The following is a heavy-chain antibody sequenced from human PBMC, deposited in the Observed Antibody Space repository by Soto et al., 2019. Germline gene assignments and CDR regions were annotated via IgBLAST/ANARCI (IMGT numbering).Heavy chain of an antibody. V-gene: IGHV1-8*01. CDR3: ARDNRYNWNDEGWFDL. D-gene: IGHD1-20*01. Sequence: QVQLVQSGAEVKKPGASVKVSCKASGYSFSDYDINWVRQATGQGPEWMGWMNPNSGNTGYAQKFQSRVTMTRNTSINKAYMELSSLGSEDTAVYYCARDNRYNWNDEGWFDLWCQGTLVTVSS. CDR1: GYSFSDYD. CDR2: MNPNSGNT. J-gene: IGHJ5*02.